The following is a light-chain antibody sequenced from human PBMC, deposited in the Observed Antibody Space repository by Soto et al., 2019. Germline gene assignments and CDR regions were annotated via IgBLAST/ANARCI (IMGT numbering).Light chain of an antibody. J-gene: IGKJ1*01. V-gene: IGKV1-5*01. CDR2: DVS. CDR1: QSISSW. Sequence: DIKMTQSPSTLSASVGDRVTITCRASQSISSWLAWYQQKPGKAPKLLIYDVSSLESGVPSRFSGSGSETEFTLTISSLLPDDFATYYCQQYNRYWTFGQGTKVDI. CDR3: QQYNRYWT.